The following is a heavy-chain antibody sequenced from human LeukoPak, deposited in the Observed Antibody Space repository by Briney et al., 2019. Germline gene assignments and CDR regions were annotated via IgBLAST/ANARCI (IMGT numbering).Heavy chain of an antibody. Sequence: GESLRLSCAASGFTFSSYAMSWVRQAPGKGLEWISGVTPGGNIPYYADSVKGRFTISRDNSKNTLYLQMDSLTAADTALYYCAKDIWLVTDGSQTFDLWGQGTLVSVSS. J-gene: IGHJ4*02. CDR1: GFTFSSYA. CDR3: AKDIWLVTDGSQTFDL. CDR2: VTPGGNIP. D-gene: IGHD3-10*01. V-gene: IGHV3-23*01.